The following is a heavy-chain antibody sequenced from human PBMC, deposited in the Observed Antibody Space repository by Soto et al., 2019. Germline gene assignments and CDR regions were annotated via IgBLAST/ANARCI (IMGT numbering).Heavy chain of an antibody. J-gene: IGHJ3*02. CDR1: GYTFTSYY. Sequence: GASVKVSCKAAGYTFTSYYMHWVRQAPGQGLEWMGIINPSGGSTSYAQKFQGRVTMTRDTSTSTVYMELSSLRSEETAVYYCARDLLGYSYGWSDAFDIWGQGTMVTISS. V-gene: IGHV1-46*01. D-gene: IGHD5-18*01. CDR3: ARDLLGYSYGWSDAFDI. CDR2: INPSGGST.